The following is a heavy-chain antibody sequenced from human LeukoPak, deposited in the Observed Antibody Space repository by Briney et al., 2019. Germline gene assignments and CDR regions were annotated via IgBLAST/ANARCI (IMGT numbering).Heavy chain of an antibody. Sequence: PSETLSLTCTVSGGSISDYYWNWIRQPPGKGLEWIGYIYYSGSTNYNPSLKSRVTISVDTSKNQFSLNLSSVTAADTAVYYCAGGTNLVYWGKGTLVTVSS. CDR3: AGGTNLVY. V-gene: IGHV4-59*01. D-gene: IGHD3-16*01. CDR2: IYYSGST. CDR1: GGSISDYY. J-gene: IGHJ4*02.